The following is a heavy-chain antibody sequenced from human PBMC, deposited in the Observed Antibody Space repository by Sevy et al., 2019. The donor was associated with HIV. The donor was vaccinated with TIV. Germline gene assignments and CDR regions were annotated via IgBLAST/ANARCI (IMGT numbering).Heavy chain of an antibody. Sequence: SETLSLTCTVSGGSITSLYWNWIRQPPGKGLEWIANIYYNGHINYNPSLKSRVTLSLDTSKNQFSLRLSSVTAAETAMYYCEGENAWGRGYSWGQGTLVTVSS. D-gene: IGHD1-26*01. CDR1: GGSITSLY. CDR2: IYYNGHI. V-gene: IGHV4-59*08. CDR3: EGENAWGRGYS. J-gene: IGHJ4*02.